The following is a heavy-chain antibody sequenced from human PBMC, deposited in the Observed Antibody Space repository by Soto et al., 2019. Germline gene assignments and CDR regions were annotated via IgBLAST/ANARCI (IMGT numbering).Heavy chain of an antibody. Sequence: PVGSLRLSCAASGFTFSSYGMHWVRQAPGKGLEWVAVIWYDGSNKYYADSVKGRFTISRDNSKNTLYLQMNSLRAEDTAVYYCARDSPDYYDSSGYYDYWGQGTLVTVSS. CDR1: GFTFSSYG. V-gene: IGHV3-33*01. D-gene: IGHD3-22*01. CDR2: IWYDGSNK. CDR3: ARDSPDYYDSSGYYDY. J-gene: IGHJ4*02.